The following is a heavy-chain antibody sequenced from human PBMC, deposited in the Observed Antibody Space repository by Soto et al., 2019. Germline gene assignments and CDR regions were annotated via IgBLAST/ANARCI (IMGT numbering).Heavy chain of an antibody. CDR2: IYYSGST. D-gene: IGHD3-3*01. J-gene: IGHJ6*02. CDR3: AADDFWSGYSLSYYYYGMDV. V-gene: IGHV4-39*01. Sequence: PSETLSLTCTVSGGSISSSSYYWGWIRQPPGKGLEWIGSIYYSGSTYYNPSLKSRVTISVDTSKNQFSLKLSSVTAADTAVYYCAADDFWSGYSLSYYYYGMDVWGQGTTVTSP. CDR1: GGSISSSSYY.